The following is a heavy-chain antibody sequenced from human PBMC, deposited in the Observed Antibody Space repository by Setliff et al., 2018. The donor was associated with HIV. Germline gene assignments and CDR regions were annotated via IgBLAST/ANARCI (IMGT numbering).Heavy chain of an antibody. J-gene: IGHJ4*02. CDR1: GGSLSDYY. CDR3: FLFYDDRSGFYWD. V-gene: IGHV4-34*01. CDR2: IHSSGNT. D-gene: IGHD3-22*01. Sequence: SETLSLTCAVYGGSLSDYYWSWIRQPPGKGLEWLGEIHSSGNTNYSPSLKGRVTISVDTPKNQYSLNLKSVTAADTAVYYCFLFYDDRSGFYWDWGQGTPVTVSS.